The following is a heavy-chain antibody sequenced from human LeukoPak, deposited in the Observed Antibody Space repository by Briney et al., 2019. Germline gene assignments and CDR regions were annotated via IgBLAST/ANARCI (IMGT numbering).Heavy chain of an antibody. J-gene: IGHJ5*02. Sequence: PGGSLRLSCAASGFTFSSYWMHWARQTPGKGLVWVSRIKSDGSTIYADSVKGRFTISRDNARNTLYLQMNSPRVEDTAMYYCARAVTYFYGSVTYDWFDPWGQGTLVTVSS. CDR3: ARAVTYFYGSVTYDWFDP. D-gene: IGHD3-10*01. CDR1: GFTFSSYW. CDR2: IKSDGST. V-gene: IGHV3-74*01.